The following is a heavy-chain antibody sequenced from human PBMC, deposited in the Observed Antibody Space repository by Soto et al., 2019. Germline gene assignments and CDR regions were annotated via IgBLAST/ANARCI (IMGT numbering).Heavy chain of an antibody. Sequence: SETLSRTWTVSGGSISSYYWSWIRQPPGKGLGWIGYIYYSGSTNYNPSLKSRVTISVDTSKNQFSLKLSSVTAADTAVYYCARAQYSSGWYEARNGENWFDPWGQGTLVTVSS. CDR2: IYYSGST. V-gene: IGHV4-59*01. J-gene: IGHJ5*02. CDR1: GGSISSYY. CDR3: ARAQYSSGWYEARNGENWFDP. D-gene: IGHD6-19*01.